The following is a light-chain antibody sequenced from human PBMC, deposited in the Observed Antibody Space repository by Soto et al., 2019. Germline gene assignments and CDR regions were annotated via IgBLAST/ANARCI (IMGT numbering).Light chain of an antibody. Sequence: QPVLTQSPSASASLGASVKLTCTLSSGHSSYAIAWHQQQPEKGPRYLMKLNSDGSHSKGDGIPDRFSGSSSGAERYLTISSLQSEDEADYYWQTWGTGFYVFGTGTKVTVL. CDR3: QTWGTGFYV. CDR2: LNSDGSH. CDR1: SGHSSYA. V-gene: IGLV4-69*01. J-gene: IGLJ1*01.